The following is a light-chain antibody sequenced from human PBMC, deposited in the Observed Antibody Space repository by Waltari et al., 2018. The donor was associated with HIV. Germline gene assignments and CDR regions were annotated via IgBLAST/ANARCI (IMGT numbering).Light chain of an antibody. J-gene: IGLJ2*01. Sequence: QSALTQPPSASGSPGQSVTLSCTGTSSDVGGYNYVSWHQQHPGKAPKLMIYDVLKRPSGVPARFSGSKSGNTASLTVSGLQPEDEADYYCSSHAGSKVVFGGGTRLTVL. CDR2: DVL. CDR1: SSDVGGYNY. CDR3: SSHAGSKVV. V-gene: IGLV2-8*01.